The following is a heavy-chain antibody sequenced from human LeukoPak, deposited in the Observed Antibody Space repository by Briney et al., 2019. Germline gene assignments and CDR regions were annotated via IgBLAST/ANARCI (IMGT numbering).Heavy chain of an antibody. V-gene: IGHV3-21*01. Sequence: GGSRRLSCAASGFTFSSYNLYWVRQAPGKGLEWVSSSVTSGSTYYADSVRGRFTISRDNAKNSLYLQMSSLSVEDTAVYYCATKMHGPFDHWGQGTLVTVSS. CDR3: ATKMHGPFDH. J-gene: IGHJ5*02. CDR2: SVTSGST. CDR1: GFTFSSYN.